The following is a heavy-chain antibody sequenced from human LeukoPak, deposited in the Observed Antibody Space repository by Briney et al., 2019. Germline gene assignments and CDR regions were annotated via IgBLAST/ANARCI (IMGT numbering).Heavy chain of an antibody. V-gene: IGHV3-30-3*01. CDR1: GFTFSSYA. CDR2: ISYDGSNK. J-gene: IGHJ4*02. CDR3: AREGTLRYFDWILLVRGVVGFDY. Sequence: TGRSLRLSCAASGFTFSSYAMHWVRQAPGKGLEWVAVISYDGSNKYYADSVKGRFTISRDNSKNTPYLQMNSLRAEDTAVYYCAREGTLRYFDWILLVRGVVGFDYWGQGTLVTVSS. D-gene: IGHD3-9*01.